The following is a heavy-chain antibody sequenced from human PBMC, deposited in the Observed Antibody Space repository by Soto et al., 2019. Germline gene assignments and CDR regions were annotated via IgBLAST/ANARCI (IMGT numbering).Heavy chain of an antibody. CDR3: AYRRGGRCAFDY. Sequence: SGPTLVNPTQTLTLTCTFSGFSLSTSGVGVGWIRQPPGKALEWLALIYWDDDKRYSPSLKSRLTITKDTSKNQVVLTMTNMDPVYTATYYCAYRRGGRCAFDYWGQGTLVTVSS. CDR1: GFSLSTSGVG. V-gene: IGHV2-5*02. CDR2: IYWDDDK. J-gene: IGHJ4*02.